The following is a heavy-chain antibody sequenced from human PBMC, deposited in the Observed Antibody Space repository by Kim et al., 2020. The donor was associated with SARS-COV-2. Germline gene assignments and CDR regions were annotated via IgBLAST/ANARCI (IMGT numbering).Heavy chain of an antibody. V-gene: IGHV3-7*01. CDR2: R. J-gene: IGHJ4*02. Sequence: RYKWDSAKGRLTNSRDNDKNSLYLQMNSLRAEDTAVYYCARDPNSWALDYWGQGTLVTVSS. D-gene: IGHD6-13*01. CDR3: ARDPNSWALDY.